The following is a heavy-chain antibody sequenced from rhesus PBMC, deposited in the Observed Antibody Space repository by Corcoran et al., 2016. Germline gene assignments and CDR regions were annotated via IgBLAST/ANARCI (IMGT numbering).Heavy chain of an antibody. CDR1: GGSIRDSYY. CDR3: AREVPGIAAAGSFDY. V-gene: IGHV4-73*01. J-gene: IGHJ4*01. CDR2: IYGSGGST. D-gene: IGHD6-25*01. Sequence: QVKLQQWGEGLVKPSETLSLTCAVYGGSIRDSYYWSWIRQPPGKGLEWMGRIYGSGGSTNYNPSLKSRVTISRDTSKNQFSLKLSSVTAADTAVYYCAREVPGIAAAGSFDYWGQGVLVTVSS.